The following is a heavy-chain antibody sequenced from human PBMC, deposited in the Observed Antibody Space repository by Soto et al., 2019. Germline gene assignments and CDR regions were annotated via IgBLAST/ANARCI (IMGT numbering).Heavy chain of an antibody. D-gene: IGHD4-4*01. CDR1: GYTFTNHD. CDR2: MNPDSGKT. Sequence: VHLVQSGAEVQKPGASVKVSCKASGYTFTNHDINWVRQASGQGLEWMGWMNPDSGKTEYTQKFQGRVTMTRNTSITTAYMELSGLRSEDTAVYFCAIYTTPFSYFDYWGQGTRLTVSS. CDR3: AIYTTPFSYFDY. V-gene: IGHV1-8*01. J-gene: IGHJ4*02.